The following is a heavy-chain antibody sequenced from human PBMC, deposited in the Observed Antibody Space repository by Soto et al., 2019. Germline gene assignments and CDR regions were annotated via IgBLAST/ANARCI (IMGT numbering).Heavy chain of an antibody. D-gene: IGHD3-10*01. Sequence: GESLKISCAASGFTFDDYTMHWVRQAPGKGLEWVSLISWDGGSTYYADSVKGRFTISRDNSKNSLYLQMNSLRTEDTALYYCAKDSRGGYYYYMDVWGKGTTVTVSS. CDR2: ISWDGGST. CDR3: AKDSRGGYYYYMDV. J-gene: IGHJ6*03. V-gene: IGHV3-43*01. CDR1: GFTFDDYT.